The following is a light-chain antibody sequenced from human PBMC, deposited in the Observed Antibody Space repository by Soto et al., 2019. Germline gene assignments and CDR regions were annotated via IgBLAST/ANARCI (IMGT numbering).Light chain of an antibody. J-gene: IGKJ1*01. CDR2: KAS. V-gene: IGKV1-5*03. CDR3: QQYKSYSWT. CDR1: QSISSW. Sequence: DIQMTQSPSTLSASVGDRVTITCRASQSISSWLAWYQQKPGKAPKVLIYKASNLESGVPSRFIGSGSETEFTLTISSLQPDDFATYYCQQYKSYSWTFGQGTKVEIK.